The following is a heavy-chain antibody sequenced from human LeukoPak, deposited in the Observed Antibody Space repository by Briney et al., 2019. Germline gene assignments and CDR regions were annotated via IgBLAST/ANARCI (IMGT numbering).Heavy chain of an antibody. D-gene: IGHD1-26*01. CDR1: GGSSSGYY. CDR3: ARGASSGSYPYFDY. V-gene: IGHV4-34*01. CDR2: VNHSGST. J-gene: IGHJ4*02. Sequence: PSETLSLTCAVYGGSSSGYYWSWIRQPPGKGLEWIGEVNHSGSTNYNPSLKSRVTISVDTSKNQFSLKLSSVTAADTAVYYCARGASSGSYPYFDYWGQGTLVTVSS.